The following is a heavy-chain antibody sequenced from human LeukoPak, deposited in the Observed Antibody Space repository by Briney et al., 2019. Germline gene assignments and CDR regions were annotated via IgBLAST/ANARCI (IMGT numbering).Heavy chain of an antibody. J-gene: IGHJ4*02. D-gene: IGHD5-18*01. CDR3: ARVHSGYSIWHFDY. CDR1: GFTFSSYS. CDR2: ISSSSYI. Sequence: GGSLRLSCAASGFTFSSYSMNWVRQAPGRGLEWVSSISSSSYIYYADSVKGRFTISRDNSKNTLYLQMNSLRAEDTAVYYCARVHSGYSIWHFDYWGQGTLVTVSS. V-gene: IGHV3-21*01.